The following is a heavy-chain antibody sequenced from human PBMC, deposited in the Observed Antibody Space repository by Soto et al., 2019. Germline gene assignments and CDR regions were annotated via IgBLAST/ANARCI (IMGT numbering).Heavy chain of an antibody. V-gene: IGHV4-34*01. CDR1: GGSFSGYY. CDR3: ARGPSSSHPIFVY. J-gene: IGHJ4*02. D-gene: IGHD6-6*01. Sequence: SETLSLTCAVYGGSFSGYYWSWIRQPPGKGLEWIGEINHSGSTNYNPSLKSRVTISVDTSKNQFSLKLSSVTAADTAVYYCARGPSSSHPIFVYWGQGTLVTVSS. CDR2: INHSGST.